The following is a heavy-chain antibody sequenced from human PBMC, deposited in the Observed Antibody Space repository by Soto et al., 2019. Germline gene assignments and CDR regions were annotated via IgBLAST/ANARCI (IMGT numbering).Heavy chain of an antibody. Sequence: QVQLVQSGAEVKKPGSSVKFSCRTSGCTFKNYGISWVRQAPGQGLEWMGGIIPMFGTANYGQIFQGRLTITADESTSTAYMELSSLKSEDTAVSYCAGEVGGTGLHFWGQGTLVIFSS. CDR1: GCTFKNYG. D-gene: IGHD3-9*01. V-gene: IGHV1-69*12. CDR3: AGEVGGTGLHF. CDR2: IIPMFGTA. J-gene: IGHJ4*02.